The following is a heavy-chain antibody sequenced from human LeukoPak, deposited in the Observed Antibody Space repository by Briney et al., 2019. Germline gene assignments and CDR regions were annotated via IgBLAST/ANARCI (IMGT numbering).Heavy chain of an antibody. CDR1: GVTVGNNY. V-gene: IGHV3-66*01. CDR3: ARDPPAVAANTYG. CDR2: IYSGGST. D-gene: IGHD6-6*01. Sequence: GGSLRLSCAASGVTVGNNYMNWVRQAPGRGLEWVSLIYSGGSTHYADSVKGRFTISRDNSKNTLYLQMNSLRVDDTAVYYCARDPPAVAANTYGWGQGTLVTVSS. J-gene: IGHJ4*02.